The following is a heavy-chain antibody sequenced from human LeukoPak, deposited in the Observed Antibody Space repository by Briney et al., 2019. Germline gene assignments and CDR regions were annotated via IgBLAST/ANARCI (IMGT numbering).Heavy chain of an antibody. J-gene: IGHJ4*02. Sequence: GGPVRLSCAPSGFPFNKAWMRWVRQARGKGREWVGHIKSKTDGGKNDYAAPVKGRFTISRDDSKNTLYLQLNSLKTEDTAVYYCTTSWVVGASVFDYWGQGTLVTVSS. D-gene: IGHD1-26*01. CDR1: GFPFNKAW. CDR3: TTSWVVGASVFDY. CDR2: IKSKTDGGKN. V-gene: IGHV3-15*01.